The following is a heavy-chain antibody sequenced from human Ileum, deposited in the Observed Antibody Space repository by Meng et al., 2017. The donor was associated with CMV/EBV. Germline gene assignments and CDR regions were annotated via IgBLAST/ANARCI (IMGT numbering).Heavy chain of an antibody. CDR3: ARLVTVAGWIFDY. CDR2: IKQDGSEK. J-gene: IGHJ4*02. CDR1: GFTFSSYW. D-gene: IGHD6-19*01. V-gene: IGHV3-7*01. Sequence: GESLKISCAASGFTFSSYWMSWVRQAPGKGLEWVANIKQDGSEKYYVDSVKGRFTISRDNAKNSLYLQMNSLRAEDTAVYYCARLVTVAGWIFDYRGQGTLVTVSS.